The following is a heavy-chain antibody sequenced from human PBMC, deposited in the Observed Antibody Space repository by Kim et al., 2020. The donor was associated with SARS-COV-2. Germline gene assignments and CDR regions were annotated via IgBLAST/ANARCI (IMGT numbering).Heavy chain of an antibody. CDR3: ARDRTVLWFGELPSDAFDI. CDR1: GFTFSSYA. D-gene: IGHD3-10*01. CDR2: ISYDGSNK. J-gene: IGHJ3*02. V-gene: IGHV3-30*04. Sequence: LSLTCAASGFTFSSYAMHWVRQAPGKGLEWVAVISYDGSNKYYADSVKGRFTISRDNSKNTLYLQMNSLRAEDTAVYYCARDRTVLWFGELPSDAFDIWGQGTMVTVSS.